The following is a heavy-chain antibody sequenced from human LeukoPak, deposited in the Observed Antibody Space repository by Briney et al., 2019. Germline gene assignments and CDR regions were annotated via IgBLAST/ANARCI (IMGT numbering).Heavy chain of an antibody. V-gene: IGHV3-30*02. Sequence: GGSLRLSCVASGFTFRSYVMHRVRQAPGKGLEWVACIRYDGSNKYYADSVKGRFTISRDNPKNTLYLQMNSLRAKDTAVYYCAKDRTAAGDYEDYWGQGTLVTVSS. CDR3: AKDRTAAGDYEDY. CDR2: IRYDGSNK. CDR1: GFTFRSYV. J-gene: IGHJ4*02. D-gene: IGHD6-13*01.